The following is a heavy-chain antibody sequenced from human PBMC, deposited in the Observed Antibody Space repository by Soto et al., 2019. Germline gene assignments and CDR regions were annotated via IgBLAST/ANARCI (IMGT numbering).Heavy chain of an antibody. Sequence: LSLTCTVSGGSISSGGYYWSWIRQHPGKGLEWIGYIYYSGSTYYNPSLKSRVTISVDTSKNQFSLKLSSVTAADTAVYYCASLQLELRRDDAFDIWGQGTMVTVSS. D-gene: IGHD1-1*01. V-gene: IGHV4-31*03. J-gene: IGHJ3*02. CDR1: GGSISSGGYY. CDR2: IYYSGST. CDR3: ASLQLELRRDDAFDI.